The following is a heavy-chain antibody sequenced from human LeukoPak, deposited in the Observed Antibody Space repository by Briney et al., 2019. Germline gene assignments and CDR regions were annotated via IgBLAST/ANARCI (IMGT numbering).Heavy chain of an antibody. V-gene: IGHV4-34*01. Sequence: SETLSLTCAVYGGSFSGYYWSWIRQPPGKGLEWIGEINHSGSTNYNPSLKSRVTISVDTSKNQFSLKLSSVTAADTAVYYCARLGLWFGELGYGYWGQGTLVTVFS. CDR3: ARLGLWFGELGYGY. CDR2: INHSGST. D-gene: IGHD3-10*01. CDR1: GGSFSGYY. J-gene: IGHJ4*02.